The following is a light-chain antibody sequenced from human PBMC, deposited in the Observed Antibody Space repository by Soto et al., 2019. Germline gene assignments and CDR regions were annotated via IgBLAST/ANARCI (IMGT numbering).Light chain of an antibody. CDR1: SSDIGAGYR. J-gene: IGLJ2*01. CDR3: QYFDQYLSAVV. Sequence: QSVLTQPPSVSGAPGERVTISCTGSSSDIGAGYRVRWYQQVPGTAPKLLIYDNTNRPSGVSVRFSGSKSGTSASLAISGLQAEDEADYYCQYFDQYLSAVVFGGGTKLTVL. V-gene: IGLV1-40*01. CDR2: DNT.